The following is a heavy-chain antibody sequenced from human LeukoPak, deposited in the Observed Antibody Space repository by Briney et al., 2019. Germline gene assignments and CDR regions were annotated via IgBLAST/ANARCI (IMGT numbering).Heavy chain of an antibody. J-gene: IGHJ4*02. D-gene: IGHD3-10*01. CDR3: VRLRRNSDRSYYYDYYDH. Sequence: GGSLRLSCAGSGFTFSDYSINWVRQAPGKGLEWVSSINPTSRSIYYTDAVRGRFTISRDNAKSSLYLQMNGLTVEDTAGYYCVRLRRNSDRSYYYDYYDHWGQGILLVVSS. V-gene: IGHV3-21*01. CDR2: INPTSRSI. CDR1: GFTFSDYS.